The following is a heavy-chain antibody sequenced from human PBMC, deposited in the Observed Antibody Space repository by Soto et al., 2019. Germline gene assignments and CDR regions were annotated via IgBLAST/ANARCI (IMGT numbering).Heavy chain of an antibody. CDR3: ARGGGGFEDY. V-gene: IGHV1-18*01. CDR2: ISGYNGNT. Sequence: GPEVKKPGASVKVSCKTAGYIFTNYGVSWVRQAPGQGLEWMGWISGYNGNTKNAQNFQDRVTMTTDTSTSTVYMELRSLTSDDAAVYYCARGGGGFEDYWGQGTLVGVSS. J-gene: IGHJ4*02. CDR1: GYIFTNYG. D-gene: IGHD3-16*01.